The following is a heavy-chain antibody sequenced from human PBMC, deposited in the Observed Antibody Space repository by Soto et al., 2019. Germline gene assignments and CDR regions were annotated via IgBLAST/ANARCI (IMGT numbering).Heavy chain of an antibody. J-gene: IGHJ5*02. V-gene: IGHV4-38-2*01. D-gene: IGHD3-22*01. CDR1: NYSISSGSY. CDR2: SYHSGST. CDR3: ARVVITALFDP. Sequence: SQTLSLTCDVSNYSISSGSYWGWIRQSPGKGLEWIGSSYHSGSTFYNPSLESRVTISIDTSKNQFSLKLNCVTAADTAVYDCARVVITALFDPWGQGTQVTVSS.